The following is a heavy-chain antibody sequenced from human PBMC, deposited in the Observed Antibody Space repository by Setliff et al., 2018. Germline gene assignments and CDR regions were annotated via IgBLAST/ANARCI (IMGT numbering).Heavy chain of an antibody. J-gene: IGHJ3*02. CDR2: IKHSGNT. D-gene: IGHD4-17*01. CDR3: ARDGGDGYGVDAYAGGGFDI. Sequence: SETLSLTCIVSGASISSPHYWGWIRQPPGKGLEWIGSIKHSGNTYYNPSLKSRVTISVDTSNNQFSLKLTSVTAADTAVYYCARDGGDGYGVDAYAGGGFDIWGQGTMVTV. V-gene: IGHV4-38-2*02. CDR1: GASISSPHY.